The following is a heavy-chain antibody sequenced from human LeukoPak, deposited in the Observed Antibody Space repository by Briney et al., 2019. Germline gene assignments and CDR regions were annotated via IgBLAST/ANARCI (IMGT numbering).Heavy chain of an antibody. V-gene: IGHV3-23*01. CDR2: ISGGGGST. CDR3: AKETSATYYDFWSGYYAPSYYFDY. J-gene: IGHJ4*02. D-gene: IGHD3-3*01. CDR1: GLTFSSYG. Sequence: GGSLRLSCAASGLTFSSYGFSWVRQVSGMGLEWVSAISGGGGSTYYSDSVRGRFTISRDNSKNTLYLQMNSLRAEDTAVYYCAKETSATYYDFWSGYYAPSYYFDYWGQGTLVTVSS.